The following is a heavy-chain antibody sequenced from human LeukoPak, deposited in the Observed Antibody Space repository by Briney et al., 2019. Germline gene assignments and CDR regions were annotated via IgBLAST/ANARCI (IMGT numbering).Heavy chain of an antibody. Sequence: SETLSLTCTVSGGSLSSYYWSWIRQPPGKGLEWSGYIYYSGSTNYNPSLQSRVTISVHTSKNQFSLTLSSVTAADTAVYYCARQRIGARHYHFDYWGQGTLVTVSS. D-gene: IGHD6-6*01. CDR1: GGSLSSYY. CDR3: ARQRIGARHYHFDY. V-gene: IGHV4-59*08. CDR2: IYYSGST. J-gene: IGHJ4*02.